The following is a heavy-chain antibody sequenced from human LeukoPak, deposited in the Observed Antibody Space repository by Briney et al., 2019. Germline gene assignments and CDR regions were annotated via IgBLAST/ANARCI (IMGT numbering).Heavy chain of an antibody. J-gene: IGHJ5*02. Sequence: SETLSLTCTVSGGSFSSRPYYWSWVRQPAGKGLEWIGRIYTSGDTDYNPSLKSRVTISVDTSKNQFSLQLSSLTASDTAVYYCARVGPYIEVDPWGQGTLVIVSS. CDR2: IYTSGDT. V-gene: IGHV4-61*02. CDR3: ARVGPYIEVDP. D-gene: IGHD5-12*01. CDR1: GGSFSSRPYY.